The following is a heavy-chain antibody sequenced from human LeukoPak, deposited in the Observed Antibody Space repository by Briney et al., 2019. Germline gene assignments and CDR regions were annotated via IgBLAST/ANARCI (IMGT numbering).Heavy chain of an antibody. J-gene: IGHJ4*02. CDR1: GGSISSGTHY. CDR3: AASSGVTLGRF. CDR2: IYYTGIT. V-gene: IGHV4-31*03. D-gene: IGHD3-16*01. Sequence: SETLSLTCTVSGGSISSGTHYYNWIRQHPGKGLEWIGYIYYTGITSYNPSLKSRVTMSVDTSMNQVSLKVTSLAAADTAVYYCAASSGVTLGRFWGQGALVTVSS.